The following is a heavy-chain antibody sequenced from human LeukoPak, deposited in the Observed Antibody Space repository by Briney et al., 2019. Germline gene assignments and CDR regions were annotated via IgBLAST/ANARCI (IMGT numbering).Heavy chain of an antibody. Sequence: GALRSPFGALGIRFSKYAKNWGRRAPGKGVGGGFGYSCRGGSIYYADSVKGRFTSSRDNSKNTLYLQMSSLRAEDTAGYYCARGRVLADCGGDCTALDYWGQGTLVTVSS. CDR1: GIRFSKYA. D-gene: IGHD2-21*02. CDR3: ARGRVLADCGGDCTALDY. CDR2: YSCRGGSI. J-gene: IGHJ4*02. V-gene: IGHV3-23*01.